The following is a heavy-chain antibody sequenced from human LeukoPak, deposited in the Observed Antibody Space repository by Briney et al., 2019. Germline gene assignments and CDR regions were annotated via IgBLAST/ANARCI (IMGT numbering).Heavy chain of an antibody. V-gene: IGHV4-4*07. CDR2: IYTSGST. D-gene: IGHD3-22*01. Sequence: SETLSLTCTVSGGSISSYYWSWIRQPAGTGLEWIGRIYTSGSTNYNPSLKSRVTMSVDTSKNQFSLKLSSVTAADTAVYYCARSLLTGYDSSGYSYYFDYWGQGTLVTVSS. J-gene: IGHJ4*02. CDR1: GGSISSYY. CDR3: ARSLLTGYDSSGYSYYFDY.